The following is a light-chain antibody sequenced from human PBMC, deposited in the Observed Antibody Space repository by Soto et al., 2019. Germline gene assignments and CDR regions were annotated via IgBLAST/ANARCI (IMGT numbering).Light chain of an antibody. CDR1: PGAVTSGYY. J-gene: IGLJ3*02. V-gene: IGLV7-43*01. Sequence: QAVVTQEPSLTVSPGGTVMLTCASCPGAVTSGYYPNWFPQKPGQAHRARIYSTTNKHSWTPARFSGSLLGGKAALTLSGVQPEDEAYYYCRLYYGGAQRVFGGGTKVTVL. CDR3: RLYYGGAQRV. CDR2: STT.